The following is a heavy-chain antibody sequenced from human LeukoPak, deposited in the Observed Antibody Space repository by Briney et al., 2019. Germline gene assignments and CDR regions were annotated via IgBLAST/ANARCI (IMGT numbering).Heavy chain of an antibody. CDR2: IPYDGSNK. CDR1: GFAFSRYG. D-gene: IGHD3-10*01. V-gene: IGHV3-30*02. J-gene: IGHJ6*03. CDR3: AKGVGGSANYYYMDV. Sequence: PGRSLRLSCAASGFAFSRYGIHWVRQAPGKGLEWVAFIPYDGSNKFYADSVKGRFTISRDNSKNTLYLQMNSLRDEDTAVYYCAKGVGGSANYYYMDVWGKGTTVTVSS.